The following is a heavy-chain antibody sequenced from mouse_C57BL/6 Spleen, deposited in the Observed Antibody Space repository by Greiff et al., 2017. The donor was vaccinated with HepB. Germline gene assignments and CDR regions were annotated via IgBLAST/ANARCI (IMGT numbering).Heavy chain of an antibody. CDR3: ARLPLITTVVATRYFDV. CDR1: GYTFTGYW. V-gene: IGHV1-9*01. J-gene: IGHJ1*03. CDR2: ILPGSGST. D-gene: IGHD1-1*01. Sequence: QVQLQQSGAELMKPGASVKLSCKATGYTFTGYWIEWVKQRPGHGLEWIGEILPGSGSTNYNEKFKGKATFTADKSSNTAYMQLSSLTTADSAIYYCARLPLITTVVATRYFDVWGTGTTVTVSS.